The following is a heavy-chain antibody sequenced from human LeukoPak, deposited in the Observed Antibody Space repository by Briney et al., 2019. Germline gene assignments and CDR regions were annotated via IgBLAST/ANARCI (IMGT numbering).Heavy chain of an antibody. Sequence: SETLSLTYTVSGGSISSYYWSWIRKPPGKGLEWIGYIYYSGSTNYNPSLKSRVTISVDTSKNQFSLKLSSVTAADTAVYYCARIRIAAAGLESWYFDLWGRGTLVTVSS. J-gene: IGHJ2*01. V-gene: IGHV4-59*01. CDR1: GGSISSYY. D-gene: IGHD6-13*01. CDR3: ARIRIAAAGLESWYFDL. CDR2: IYYSGST.